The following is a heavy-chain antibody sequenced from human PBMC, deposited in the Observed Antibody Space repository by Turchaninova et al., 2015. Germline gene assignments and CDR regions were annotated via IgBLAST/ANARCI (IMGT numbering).Heavy chain of an antibody. CDR2: IFYRGST. J-gene: IGHJ4*02. CDR3: AGAFEY. CDR1: GVSISIRNYD. Sequence: QLQLQESGPGLVKPSATLSLTCTVPGVSISIRNYDWGWIRQPPGKGLEWIGSIFYRGSTYYNPSLESRLTISVDTSKNQFSLKLSSVTAADTAVYYCAGAFEYWGQGTLVTVSS. V-gene: IGHV4-39*01.